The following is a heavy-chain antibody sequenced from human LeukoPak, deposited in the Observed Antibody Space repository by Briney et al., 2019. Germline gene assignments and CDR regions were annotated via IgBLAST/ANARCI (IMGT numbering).Heavy chain of an antibody. CDR2: IYSGGST. V-gene: IGHV3-53*01. J-gene: IGHJ4*02. Sequence: GGSLRLSCAASGFTISRYYMSWVCQAPGKGLEWGSVIYSGGSTYYAASVKGRFTISRDNSKNTPYLQMNSLRAEDTAVYYCAAGDYDILSGYLTFEYWGQGTLVTVSS. CDR3: AAGDYDILSGYLTFEY. D-gene: IGHD3-9*01. CDR1: GFTISRYY.